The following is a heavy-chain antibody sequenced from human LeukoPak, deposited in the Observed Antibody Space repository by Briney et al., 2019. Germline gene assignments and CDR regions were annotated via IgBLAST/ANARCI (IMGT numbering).Heavy chain of an antibody. CDR3: ARDLYDYGVDYYYYMDV. V-gene: IGHV1-18*01. CDR1: GYTFTSYG. J-gene: IGHJ6*03. D-gene: IGHD4-17*01. Sequence: ASVKVSCKASGYTFTSYGFSWVRQAPGQGLEWMGWISAYNGNTNYAQKLQGRVTMTTDTSTSTAYMELSSLRSEDTAVYYCARDLYDYGVDYYYYMDVWGKGTSVTVSS. CDR2: ISAYNGNT.